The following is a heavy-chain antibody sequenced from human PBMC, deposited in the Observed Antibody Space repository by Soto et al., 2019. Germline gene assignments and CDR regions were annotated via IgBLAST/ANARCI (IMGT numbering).Heavy chain of an antibody. CDR1: GLSITDSEMG. V-gene: IGHV2-26*01. Sequence: VTLKESGPVLVKPTEALTSRCTVSGLSITDSEMGVSWNRQPPGQPLEWLAHIDSSGEKALTTFLKSRPAISKDTSKSQIVLTMTNLAPAATATCYWARRLLAVGVGPSSDPRGEGIPVSGSS. D-gene: IGHD6-6*01. CDR2: IDSSGEK. CDR3: ARRLLAVGVGPSSDP. J-gene: IGHJ5*02.